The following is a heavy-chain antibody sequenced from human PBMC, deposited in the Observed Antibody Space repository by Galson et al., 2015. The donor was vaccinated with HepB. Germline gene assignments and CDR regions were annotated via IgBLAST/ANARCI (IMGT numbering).Heavy chain of an antibody. CDR1: GFTFSRHW. CDR2: IKGDGTYT. V-gene: IGHV3-74*01. J-gene: IGHJ4*02. Sequence: SLRLSCAASGFTFSRHWMHWVRQVPGKGLVCVSRIKGDGTYTSYADSVKGRFTISRDNAKNTLHLQMNSLRAEDTAVYYCATTGPHYFNYWGRGTLVTVSS. CDR3: ATTGPHYFNY.